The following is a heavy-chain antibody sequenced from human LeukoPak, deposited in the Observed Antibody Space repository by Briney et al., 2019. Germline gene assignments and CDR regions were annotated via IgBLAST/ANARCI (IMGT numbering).Heavy chain of an antibody. V-gene: IGHV3-66*01. J-gene: IGHJ4*02. Sequence: GGSLRLSYAVSGFTVSTTHMNWVRQAPGKGLEWVSLIYSGGSTSYADSVKGRFTISRDNSKNTLYLQINSLRAEDTAVYYCAKDRSIAVTGTGFDYWGQGTLVTVSS. CDR2: IYSGGST. D-gene: IGHD6-19*01. CDR1: GFTVSTTH. CDR3: AKDRSIAVTGTGFDY.